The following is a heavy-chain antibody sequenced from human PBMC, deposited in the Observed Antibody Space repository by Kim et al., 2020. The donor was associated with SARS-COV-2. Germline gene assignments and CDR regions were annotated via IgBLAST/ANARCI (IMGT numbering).Heavy chain of an antibody. Sequence: GSLRLSCAASGFTFSGSAMHWVRQASGKGLEWVGRIRSKANSYATAYAASVKGRFTISRDDSKNTAYLQMNSLKTEDTAVYYCTNFCSSTSCPPGLDYWGQGTLVTVSS. CDR1: GFTFSGSA. CDR3: TNFCSSTSCPPGLDY. CDR2: IRSKANSYAT. D-gene: IGHD2-2*01. J-gene: IGHJ4*02. V-gene: IGHV3-73*01.